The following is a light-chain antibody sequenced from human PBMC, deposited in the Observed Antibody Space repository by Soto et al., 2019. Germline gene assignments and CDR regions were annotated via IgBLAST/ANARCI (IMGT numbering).Light chain of an antibody. J-gene: IGKJ3*01. CDR2: AAS. Sequence: DIQMTQSPSSLSASVGDRVTITCRASQGISNYLAWYQQKPGKVPKLLIYAASTLQLGVPSRFSGSGSGTDFTLTISSLQPEDVATYYCQKYNSALTFGPGTKVDIK. V-gene: IGKV1-27*01. CDR3: QKYNSALT. CDR1: QGISNY.